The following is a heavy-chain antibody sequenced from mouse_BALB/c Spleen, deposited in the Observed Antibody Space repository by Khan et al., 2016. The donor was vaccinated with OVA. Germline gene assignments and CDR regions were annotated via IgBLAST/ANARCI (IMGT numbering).Heavy chain of an antibody. CDR3: ARLISVRSWLAY. V-gene: IGHV2-9*02. D-gene: IGHD1-1*01. CDR2: LWAGGST. CDR1: GFSLTSYG. Sequence: VQLQESGPGLVAPSQSLSITCTVSGFSLTSYGVHWVRQPPGKGLEWLGVLWAGGSTNYNSALMSRLSISKDNSKNQVFLKMNSLQTDDTAMYYGARLISVRSWLAYWGKGTLFTVSA. J-gene: IGHJ3*01.